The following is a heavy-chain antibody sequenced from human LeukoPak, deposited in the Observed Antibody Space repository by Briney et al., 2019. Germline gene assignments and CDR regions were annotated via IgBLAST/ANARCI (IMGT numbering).Heavy chain of an antibody. CDR1: GFTLSSYA. V-gene: IGHV3-64*01. Sequence: GGSLRLSCAASGFTLSSYAMHWVRQAPEKGLEYVSAISSNGGSTYYANSAKGRFTISRDNSKNTLFLQMGSLRAEDMAVYYCARGGSIAARPIDYWGQGTLVTVSS. D-gene: IGHD6-6*01. CDR3: ARGGSIAARPIDY. J-gene: IGHJ4*02. CDR2: ISSNGGST.